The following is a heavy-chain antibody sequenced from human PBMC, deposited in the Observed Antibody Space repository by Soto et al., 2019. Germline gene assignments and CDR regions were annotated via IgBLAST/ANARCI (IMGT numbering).Heavy chain of an antibody. CDR3: ASDLAAADL. J-gene: IGHJ5*02. V-gene: IGHV1-46*01. CDR1: GYTFTNYY. CDR2: INPASGST. D-gene: IGHD6-13*01. Sequence: QVQLVQSGAEVKKPGASVKVSCRTSGYTFTNYYIHWVRQAPGQGLEWLGIINPASGSTNYAQDFEGRVTLTMNTSTTTVYKKLGGLRAEDTAIFYGASDLAAADLGGQGTLVTVSS.